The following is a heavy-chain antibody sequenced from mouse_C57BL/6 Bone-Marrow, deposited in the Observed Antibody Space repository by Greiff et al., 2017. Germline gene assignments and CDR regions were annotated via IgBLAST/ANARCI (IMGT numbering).Heavy chain of an antibody. V-gene: IGHV1-66*01. Sequence: VKLVESGPELVKPGASVKISCKASGYSFTSYYIHWVKQRPGQGLEWIGWIYPGSGNTKYNEKFKGKATLTADTSSSTAYMQLSSLTSEDSAVYYCAREGSYGSTAYWGQGTLVTVSA. CDR1: GYSFTSYY. CDR3: AREGSYGSTAY. D-gene: IGHD1-1*01. CDR2: IYPGSGNT. J-gene: IGHJ3*01.